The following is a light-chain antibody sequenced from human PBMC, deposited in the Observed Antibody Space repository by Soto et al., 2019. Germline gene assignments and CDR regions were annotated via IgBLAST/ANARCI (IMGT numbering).Light chain of an antibody. V-gene: IGLV2-14*01. CDR3: TSYTSSNTHV. CDR1: SSDVGGYNY. CDR2: DVS. J-gene: IGLJ1*01. Sequence: SVLTQPASVSGSPGQWITISCPGTSSDVGGYNYVSWLQQHPGKVPKLIIYDVSSRPSGVSNRFSGSKSGNTASLTISGLQAEDEADYYCTSYTSSNTHVFGGGTKVTVL.